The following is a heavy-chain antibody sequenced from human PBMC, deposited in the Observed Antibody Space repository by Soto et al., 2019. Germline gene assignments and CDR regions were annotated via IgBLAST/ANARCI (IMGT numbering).Heavy chain of an antibody. Sequence: SVKVSCKASGGMFYSSAINWVRQAPGQGLEWMGGIVPMNGSPKYAQEFLGRVTISADASATTAYMDLSGLKSEDTAVYYCSFAPTWTYQLTRYWRRGTQVTAPQ. CDR3: SFAPTWTYQLTRY. D-gene: IGHD2-2*01. V-gene: IGHV1-69*13. CDR2: IVPMNGSP. J-gene: IGHJ4*02. CDR1: GGMFYSSA.